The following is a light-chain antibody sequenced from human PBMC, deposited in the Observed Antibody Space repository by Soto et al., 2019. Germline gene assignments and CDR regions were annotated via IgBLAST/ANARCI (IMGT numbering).Light chain of an antibody. J-gene: IGKJ5*01. CDR3: LQINSYPYT. V-gene: IGKV1-9*01. Sequence: TQSPSSLPASVGDRVTITCRASQGITTYLAWYQQKPGKAPKLLIYAASALQSGVPSRFSGSGSGTDFTLTISSLRPEDFATYYCLQINSYPYTFGQGTRLEIK. CDR1: QGITTY. CDR2: AAS.